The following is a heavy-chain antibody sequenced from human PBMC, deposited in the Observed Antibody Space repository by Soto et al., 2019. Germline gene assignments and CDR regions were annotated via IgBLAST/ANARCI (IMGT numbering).Heavy chain of an antibody. CDR1: GYNFNRYW. D-gene: IGHD6-13*01. CDR3: ARSLVNGISEASDT. J-gene: IGHJ3*02. CDR2: IYPGDSDT. Sequence: PGESLKISCKGSGYNFNRYWIGWVRQMPGKGLEWMGVIYPGDSDTRYSPPLQGQVTISADKSSSAAYLQWSNLQASDTATYYCARSLVNGISEASDTWGQGKMLTVSS. V-gene: IGHV5-51*01.